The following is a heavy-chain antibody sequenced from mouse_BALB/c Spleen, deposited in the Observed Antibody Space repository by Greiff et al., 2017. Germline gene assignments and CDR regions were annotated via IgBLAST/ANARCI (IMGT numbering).Heavy chain of an antibody. CDR2: INPNYDST. D-gene: IGHD4-1*01. V-gene: IGHV1-18*01. CDR1: GYTFTDYN. CDR3: ARGDWDWGRLAY. J-gene: IGHJ3*01. Sequence: EVQLQQSGPELVKPGASVKISCKTSGYTFTDYNMDWVKQSHGKSLEWIGDINPNYDSTSYNQKFKGKATLTVDKSSSTAYMELRSLTSEDTAVYDCARGDWDWGRLAYWGQGTLVTVSA.